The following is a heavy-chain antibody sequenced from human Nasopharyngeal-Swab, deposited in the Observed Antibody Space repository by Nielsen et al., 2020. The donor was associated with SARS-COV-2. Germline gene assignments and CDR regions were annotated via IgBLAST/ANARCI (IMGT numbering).Heavy chain of an antibody. D-gene: IGHD2-15*01. CDR1: GFTFDDYA. CDR2: ISWNSGSI. Sequence: GGSLRLSCAASGFTFDDYAMHWVRQAPGKGLEWVSGISWNSGSIGYADSVKGRFTISRDNSKNTLYLQMNSLRAEDTAVYYCAKDPRVRVVAALNWFDPWGQGTLVTVSS. CDR3: AKDPRVRVVAALNWFDP. J-gene: IGHJ5*02. V-gene: IGHV3-9*01.